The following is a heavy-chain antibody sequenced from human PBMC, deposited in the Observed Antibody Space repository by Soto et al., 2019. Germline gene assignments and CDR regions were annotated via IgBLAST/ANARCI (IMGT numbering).Heavy chain of an antibody. V-gene: IGHV3-15*01. J-gene: IGHJ6*02. CDR2: IKSKTDGGTT. Sequence: PGGSLNLSCVASGFTFSTYAMSWVRQGPGKGLEWVGRIKSKTDGGTTDYAAPVKGRFTISRDDSKNTLYLQMNSLKTEDTAVYYCTTVHSPYYDFWSGYYSPSGMDVWGQGTTVTVSS. CDR1: GFTFSTYA. CDR3: TTVHSPYYDFWSGYYSPSGMDV. D-gene: IGHD3-3*01.